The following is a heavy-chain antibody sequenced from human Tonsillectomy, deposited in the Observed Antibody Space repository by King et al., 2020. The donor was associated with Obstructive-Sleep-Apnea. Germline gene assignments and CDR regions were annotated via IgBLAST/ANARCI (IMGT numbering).Heavy chain of an antibody. D-gene: IGHD1-26*01. J-gene: IGHJ4*02. CDR3: ARPTTTLHY. Sequence: VQLVESGGGLVQPGRSLRLSCAASGFTFSSYWMHWVRQAPGKGLLWVSRINPDGSGTIYADSVKGRFTISRDNAKNTLFLQMNSLRAEDTAVYYCARPTTTLHYWGQGTLVTVSS. CDR1: GFTFSSYW. V-gene: IGHV3-74*01. CDR2: INPDGSGT.